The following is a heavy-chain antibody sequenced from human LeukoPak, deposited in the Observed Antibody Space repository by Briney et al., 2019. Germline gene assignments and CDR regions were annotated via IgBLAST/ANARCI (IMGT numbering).Heavy chain of an antibody. J-gene: IGHJ5*02. CDR2: IYTSGTT. D-gene: IGHD6-13*01. CDR1: GVSIRSGSYY. V-gene: IGHV4-61*02. CDR3: ARLELAAAGSRWFDP. Sequence: PSETLSLTCTVSGVSIRSGSYYWSWIRQPAGKGLEWIGRIYTSGTTNYNPSLKSRVTISVGTSKSQFSLKLSSVTAADTAVYYCARLELAAAGSRWFDPWGQGTLVTVSS.